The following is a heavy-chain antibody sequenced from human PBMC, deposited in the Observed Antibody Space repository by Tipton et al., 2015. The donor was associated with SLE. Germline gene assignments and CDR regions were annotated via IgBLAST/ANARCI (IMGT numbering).Heavy chain of an antibody. Sequence: QVQLVQSGAEVKKPGASVKVSCKASGYTFTGYYMHWVRQAPGQGLEWMGWINPNSGGTNYAQKFQGGVTMTRDTSISTAYMELSRLRSDDTAVYYCARESTYYYGSGSYSNWFDPWGQGTLVTVSS. V-gene: IGHV1-2*02. D-gene: IGHD3-10*01. CDR1: GYTFTGYY. CDR3: ARESTYYYGSGSYSNWFDP. CDR2: INPNSGGT. J-gene: IGHJ5*02.